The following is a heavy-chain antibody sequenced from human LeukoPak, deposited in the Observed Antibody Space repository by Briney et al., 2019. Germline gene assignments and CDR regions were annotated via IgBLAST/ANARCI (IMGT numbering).Heavy chain of an antibody. Sequence: GGSLRLSCAASGFTFSTYWMTRVRQAPGKGLEWVANINQDGSEKYYVDSVKGRFTISRDNSKNTLYLQMNSLRAEDTAVHYCAKGRSPDIYCGGDCSAGAFDIWGQGTMVTVTS. CDR1: GFTFSTYW. CDR3: AKGRSPDIYCGGDCSAGAFDI. J-gene: IGHJ3*02. V-gene: IGHV3-7*03. CDR2: INQDGSEK. D-gene: IGHD2-21*01.